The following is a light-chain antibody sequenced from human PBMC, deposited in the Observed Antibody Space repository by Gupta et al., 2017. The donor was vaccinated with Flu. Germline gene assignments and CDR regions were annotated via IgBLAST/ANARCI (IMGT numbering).Light chain of an antibody. V-gene: IGLV2-23*02. CDR1: SSDVGGYNL. CDR3: SSYALSDRQL. J-gene: IGLJ2*01. CDR2: YVM. Sequence: QSALSQPASVSGSPGQTITISCTGTSSDVGGYNLVSWYQQFPGKAPKRFILYVMKRPSGVSARVLCSTSGNNASPPTIVLPSDDEADDYYCSSYALSDRQLFGGGTKLTVL.